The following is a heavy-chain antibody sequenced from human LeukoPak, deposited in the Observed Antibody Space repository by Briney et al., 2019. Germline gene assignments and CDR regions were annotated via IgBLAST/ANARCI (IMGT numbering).Heavy chain of an antibody. CDR3: ARGGYYDFWSGYYSPFDY. CDR1: GYTFTSCG. Sequence: EASVTVSCTASGYTFTSCGISWVRQAPGQGLEWMGWISAYNGNTNYAQKLQGRVTMTTDTSTSTAYMELRSLRSDDTAVYYCARGGYYDFWSGYYSPFDYWGQGTLVTVSS. D-gene: IGHD3-3*01. V-gene: IGHV1-18*01. CDR2: ISAYNGNT. J-gene: IGHJ4*02.